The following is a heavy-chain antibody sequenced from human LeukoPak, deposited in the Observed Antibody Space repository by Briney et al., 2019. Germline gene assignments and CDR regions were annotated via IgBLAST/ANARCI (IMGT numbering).Heavy chain of an antibody. CDR3: ANGYNYYYYYYMDV. CDR1: GGTFSSYA. D-gene: IGHD5-24*01. J-gene: IGHJ6*03. V-gene: IGHV1-69*13. Sequence: PVKVSCKASGGTFSSYAISWVRQAPGQGLEWMGGIIPIFGTANYAQKFQGRVTITADESTSTAYMELSSLRSEDTAVYYCANGYNYYYYYYMDVWGKGTTVTVSS. CDR2: IIPIFGTA.